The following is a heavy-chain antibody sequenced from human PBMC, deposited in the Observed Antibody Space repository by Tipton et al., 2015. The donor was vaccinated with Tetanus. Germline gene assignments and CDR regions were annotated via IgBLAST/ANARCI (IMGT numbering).Heavy chain of an antibody. CDR2: ISGSGGST. V-gene: IGHV3-23*01. Sequence: SLRLSCAASGFTFSSYAMSWVRQAPGKGLEWVSAISGSGGSTYYADSVKGRFTISRDNSKNTLYLQMNSLRAEDTAVYYCAKDPNIGYGGTGGMDVWGQGPTVPVSS. CDR3: AKDPNIGYGGTGGMDV. D-gene: IGHD1-26*01. J-gene: IGHJ6*02. CDR1: GFTFSSYA.